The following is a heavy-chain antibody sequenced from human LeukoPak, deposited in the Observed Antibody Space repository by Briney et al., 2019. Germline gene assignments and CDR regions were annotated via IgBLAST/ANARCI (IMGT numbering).Heavy chain of an antibody. V-gene: IGHV3-21*01. Sequence: GGSLRLSCAASGFTFSNYNMNWVRQTPGKGLEWVSSITRGSIYTFYADSVKGRFTISRDNAKNSLSLQMNSLRAEDTAVYYCARLGRLHFYYYYMDVWGKGTTVTVSS. CDR1: GFTFSNYN. CDR3: ARLGRLHFYYYYMDV. CDR2: ITRGSIYT. D-gene: IGHD5-12*01. J-gene: IGHJ6*03.